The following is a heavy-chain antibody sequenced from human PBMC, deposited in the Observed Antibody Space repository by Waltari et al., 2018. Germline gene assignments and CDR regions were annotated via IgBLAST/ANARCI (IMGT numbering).Heavy chain of an antibody. V-gene: IGHV1-69*10. D-gene: IGHD5-12*01. Sequence: QVQLVQSGAEVKKPGSSVKVSCKASGGTFSSYAISWVRQAPGQGLEWMGGSIPILGIANHAQKFQGRVTITADKSTSTAYMELSSLRSEDTAVYYCARARGYSGYQALDYWGQGTLVTVSS. CDR2: SIPILGIA. CDR3: ARARGYSGYQALDY. J-gene: IGHJ4*02. CDR1: GGTFSSYA.